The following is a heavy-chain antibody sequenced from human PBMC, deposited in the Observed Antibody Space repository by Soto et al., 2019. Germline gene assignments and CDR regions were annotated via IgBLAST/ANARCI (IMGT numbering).Heavy chain of an antibody. CDR2: INHSGST. V-gene: IGHV4-34*01. CDR3: ARGSTSRNLRCWFDP. J-gene: IGHJ5*02. Sequence: SETLSLTCAVYGGSFSGYYWSWIRQPPGKGLEWIGEINHSGSTNYNPSLKSRVTISVDTSKNQFSLKLSSVTAADTAVYYCARGSTSRNLRCWFDPWGQGTLVTVSS. D-gene: IGHD2-2*01. CDR1: GGSFSGYY.